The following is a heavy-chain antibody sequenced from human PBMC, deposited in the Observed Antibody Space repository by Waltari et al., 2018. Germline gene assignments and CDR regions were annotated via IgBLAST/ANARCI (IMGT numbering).Heavy chain of an antibody. CDR1: GFTFSSYA. D-gene: IGHD3-10*01. V-gene: IGHV3-23*03. J-gene: IGHJ4*02. CDR3: AKDSIGEAFDY. Sequence: EVQLLESGGGLVQPGGSLRLSCAASGFTFSSYAMSWVRQAPGKGLEWVSVIYSGGSTYYVDSVKGRFTISRDNSKNTLYLQMNSLRAEDTAVYYCAKDSIGEAFDYWGQGTLVTVSS. CDR2: IYSGGST.